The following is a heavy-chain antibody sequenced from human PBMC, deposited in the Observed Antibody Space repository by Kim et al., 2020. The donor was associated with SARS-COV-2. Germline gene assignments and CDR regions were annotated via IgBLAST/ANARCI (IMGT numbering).Heavy chain of an antibody. D-gene: IGHD1-26*01. CDR2: IWYDGSNK. CDR1: GFTFSSYG. J-gene: IGHJ4*02. Sequence: GGSLRLSCAASGFTFSSYGMHWVRQAPGKGLEWVAVIWYDGSNKYYAESVKGRFTISRDNSKNTLYLQMNSLRAEDTAVYYCARGLPSRATTSGNDLDYWGQGTLVTVSS. V-gene: IGHV3-33*01. CDR3: ARGLPSRATTSGNDLDY.